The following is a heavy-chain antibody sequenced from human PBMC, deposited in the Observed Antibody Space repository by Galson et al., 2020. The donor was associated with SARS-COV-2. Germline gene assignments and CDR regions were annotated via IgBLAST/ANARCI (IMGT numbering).Heavy chain of an antibody. Sequence: ASVKVSCKASGYTFTNYEINWVRQAPGQGLEWMGWMHPNSGNTGDAQKFQGRVTMTRTTSISTAYMELNSLTSEDTAVYYCARSYDDFATWFDPWGQGTLVTVSS. CDR1: GYTFTNYE. D-gene: IGHD4-17*01. CDR3: ARSYDDFATWFDP. CDR2: MHPNSGNT. J-gene: IGHJ5*02. V-gene: IGHV1-8*01.